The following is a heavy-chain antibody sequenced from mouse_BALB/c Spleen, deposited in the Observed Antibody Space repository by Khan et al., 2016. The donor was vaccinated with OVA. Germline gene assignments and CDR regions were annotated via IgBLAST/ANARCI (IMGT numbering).Heavy chain of an antibody. CDR2: ISTYYGDA. Sequence: QVQLQQSGAELVRPGVSVKISCKGSGYTFTDFTLHWVKQSHAMSLEWIGVISTYYGDATYNQRFKDKATMTADKSSSTAYMELARLTSEDSAIFYDERGGGGNRFAYWGQGTLVTVSA. CDR1: GYTFTDFT. CDR3: ERGGGGNRFAY. V-gene: IGHV1S137*01. J-gene: IGHJ3*01.